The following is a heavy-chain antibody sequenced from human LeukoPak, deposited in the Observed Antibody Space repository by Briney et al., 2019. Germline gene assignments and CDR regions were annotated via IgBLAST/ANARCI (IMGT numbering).Heavy chain of an antibody. D-gene: IGHD3-22*01. CDR2: INHSGST. CDR3: ARASYYYDSSGYYAPHI. J-gene: IGHJ4*02. CDR1: GGSFSGYY. Sequence: PSETLSLTCAVYGGSFSGYYWSWIRQPPGKGLEWSGEINHSGSTNYNPSLKSRVAISVDTSKNQFSLKLSSVTAADTAVYYCARASYYYDSSGYYAPHIWGQGPLVTVSS. V-gene: IGHV4-34*01.